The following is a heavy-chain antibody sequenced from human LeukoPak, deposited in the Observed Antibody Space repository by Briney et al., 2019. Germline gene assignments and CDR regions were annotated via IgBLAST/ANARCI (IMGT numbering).Heavy chain of an antibody. CDR2: INPNSGGT. CDR1: EYTFTGYY. CDR3: ARVRPYSSGWNFDY. Sequence: ASVKGSCKGSEYTFTGYYMHWVRQAPGQGLEWMGWINPNSGGTNYAQKFQGRVTMTRDTSISTAYMELSRLKSDDTAVYYCARVRPYSSGWNFDYWGQGTLLTVSS. V-gene: IGHV1-2*02. D-gene: IGHD6-19*01. J-gene: IGHJ4*02.